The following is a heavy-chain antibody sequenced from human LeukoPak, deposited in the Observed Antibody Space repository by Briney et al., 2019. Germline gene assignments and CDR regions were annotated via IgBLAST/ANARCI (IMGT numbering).Heavy chain of an antibody. CDR2: INPNSGGT. Sequence: GASVKVSCKASGHTFTGYYMHWVRQAPGQGLEWMGWINPNSGGTNYAQKFQGRVTMTRDTSISTAYMELSRLRSDDTAVYYCARVVVVAATPGGARWFDPWGQGTLVTVSS. J-gene: IGHJ5*02. CDR3: ARVVVVAATPGGARWFDP. CDR1: GHTFTGYY. D-gene: IGHD2-15*01. V-gene: IGHV1-2*02.